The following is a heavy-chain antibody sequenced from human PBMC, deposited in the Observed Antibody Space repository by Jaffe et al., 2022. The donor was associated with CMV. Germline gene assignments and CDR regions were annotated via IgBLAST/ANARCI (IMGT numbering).Heavy chain of an antibody. J-gene: IGHJ1*01. CDR3: VRSIGWPEH. Sequence: EVQLVESGGGLVQPGGSLRLSCAASGFTFSSSWMHWVRQAPGKGLVWVSRINGDGSSTIYVDSVKGRFTISRDNAKNTLDLQMNSLRVEDTAVYYCVRSIGWPEHWGQGTLVTVSS. CDR2: INGDGSST. V-gene: IGHV3-74*01. CDR1: GFTFSSSW. D-gene: IGHD6-19*01.